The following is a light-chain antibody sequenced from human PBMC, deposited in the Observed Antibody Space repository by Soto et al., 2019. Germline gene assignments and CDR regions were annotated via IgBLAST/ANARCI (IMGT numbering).Light chain of an antibody. Sequence: EIVLTQSPATLSLSPGERATLSCRASQSVSSYLAWYQQKPGQAPRLLIYYASNRATGIPDRFSGSGSGTDFTLTISSLEPEDFAVYYCQQRSNWPPTFGQGTKLDIK. CDR2: YAS. CDR1: QSVSSY. J-gene: IGKJ2*01. V-gene: IGKV3-11*01. CDR3: QQRSNWPPT.